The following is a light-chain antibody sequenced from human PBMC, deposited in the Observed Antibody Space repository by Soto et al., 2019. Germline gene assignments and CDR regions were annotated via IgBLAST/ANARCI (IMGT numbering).Light chain of an antibody. V-gene: IGKV2-28*01. J-gene: IGKJ2*01. CDR2: LGS. CDR3: MQALQTPPT. Sequence: DIVMTQSPLSLPVTPGETASISCRSSQSLLHSNGYNYLDWYLQKPGQSPQLLIYLGSNRASGVPDRFSGSGSGTDFTLKISRVEAEDVGVYYCMQALQTPPTFGQGNKLEIK. CDR1: QSLLHSNGYNY.